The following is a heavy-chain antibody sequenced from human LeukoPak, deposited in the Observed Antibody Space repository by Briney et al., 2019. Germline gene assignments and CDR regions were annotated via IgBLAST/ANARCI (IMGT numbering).Heavy chain of an antibody. CDR1: GFSFDSYG. CDR3: AKNAHGEFDP. V-gene: IGHV3-30*02. Sequence: GGSLRLSCAASGFSFDSYGMHWVRQAPGKGLEWVAFTRYDGSNKYYADSVTGRFSISRDNSKNTLYLQMNSLRVEDTAVYYCAKNAHGEFDPWGQGTLVTVSS. J-gene: IGHJ5*02. CDR2: TRYDGSNK. D-gene: IGHD2-21*01.